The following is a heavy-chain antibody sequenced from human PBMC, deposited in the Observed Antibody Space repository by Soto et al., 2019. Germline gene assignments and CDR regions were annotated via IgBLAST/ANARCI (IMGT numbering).Heavy chain of an antibody. CDR1: GGTFSSYA. D-gene: IGHD3-10*01. V-gene: IGHV1-69*01. J-gene: IGHJ6*02. CDR2: IIPIFGTA. Sequence: SVKVSCNASGGTFSSYAISWVRQAPGQGLEWMGGIIPIFGTANYAQKFQGRVTITADESKNQFSLKLSSVTAADTAVYYCVTMVRGVMGGMDVWGRGTTVTVSS. CDR3: VTMVRGVMGGMDV.